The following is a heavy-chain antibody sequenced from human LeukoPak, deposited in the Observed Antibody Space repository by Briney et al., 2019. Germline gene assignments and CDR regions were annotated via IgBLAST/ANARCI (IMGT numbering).Heavy chain of an antibody. D-gene: IGHD5-18*01. CDR3: ARVDTAMSAFDP. J-gene: IGHJ5*02. Sequence: PSETLSLTCAVYGGSFSAYYWNWIRQPPGKGLEWIGQINHGGTTNYNPSLKSRVTISVDTSKNQMSLRLSSVTAADTAVYYCARVDTAMSAFDPWGQGTLVTVSS. V-gene: IGHV4-34*01. CDR2: INHGGTT. CDR1: GGSFSAYY.